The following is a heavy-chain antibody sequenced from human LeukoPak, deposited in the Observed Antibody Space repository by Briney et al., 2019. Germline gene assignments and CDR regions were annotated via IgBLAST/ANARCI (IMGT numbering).Heavy chain of an antibody. CDR1: GFTFSSYA. CDR2: ISSNGGST. CDR3: ARTPRNDGGYDPTGSDY. J-gene: IGHJ4*02. Sequence: GGSLRLSCAASGFTFSSYAMHWVRQAPGKGLEYVSAISSNGGSTYYANSVKGRFTISRDNSKNTLYLQMGSLRAEDMAVYYCARTPRNDGGYDPTGSDYWGQGTLVTVSS. V-gene: IGHV3-64*01. D-gene: IGHD5-12*01.